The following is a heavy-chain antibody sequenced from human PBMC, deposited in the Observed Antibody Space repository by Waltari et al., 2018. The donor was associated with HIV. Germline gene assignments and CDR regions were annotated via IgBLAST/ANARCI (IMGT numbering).Heavy chain of an antibody. V-gene: IGHV3-74*01. J-gene: IGHJ4*02. D-gene: IGHD3-10*01. CDR3: VRGSSSWIGVDH. CDR1: GFTFRSFW. Sequence: EVQLVESGGGLVQPGGSLRLSCVASGFTFRSFWMHWVRRATGKGLVWVSRIKPDGGGTDYAGSVKGRFTISRDNAKNTLYLQMNTLRADDMAVYYCVRGSSSWIGVDHWGQGTLVTVSS. CDR2: IKPDGGGT.